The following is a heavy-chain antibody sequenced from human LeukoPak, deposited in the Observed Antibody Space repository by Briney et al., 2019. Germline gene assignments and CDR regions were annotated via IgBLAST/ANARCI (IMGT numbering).Heavy chain of an antibody. CDR2: IYSGGST. V-gene: IGHV3-66*02. Sequence: GGSLRLSCAASGFTVSSNYMSWVRQAPGKGLEWVSVIYSGGSTYYADSVKGRFTISRDNSKNTLYLQMNSLRAEDTAVYYCARGSTVTTYGAFDYWGQGTLVTVS. D-gene: IGHD4-17*01. J-gene: IGHJ4*02. CDR3: ARGSTVTTYGAFDY. CDR1: GFTVSSNY.